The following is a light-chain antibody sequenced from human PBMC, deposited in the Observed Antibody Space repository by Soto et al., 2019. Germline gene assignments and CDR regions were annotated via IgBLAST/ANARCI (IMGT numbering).Light chain of an antibody. CDR3: QQYNNWPPLT. V-gene: IGKV3-15*01. CDR1: QSVSSK. Sequence: EIVMTQSPATLYVSPGERATLSCRSSQSVSSKLAWYQQKPGQAPRLLISGASTRATGIPARVSGSGSGTEFTLTISSLQSEDFAVYYCQQYNNWPPLTFGGGTKVEIK. J-gene: IGKJ4*01. CDR2: GAS.